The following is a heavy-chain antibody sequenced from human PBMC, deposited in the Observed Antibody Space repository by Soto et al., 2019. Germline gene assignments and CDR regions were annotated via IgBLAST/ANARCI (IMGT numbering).Heavy chain of an antibody. D-gene: IGHD1-1*01. CDR1: GGSISSGGYY. CDR2: IYYSGST. CDR3: ARDGWGSWRSPVEHAFDI. V-gene: IGHV4-31*03. J-gene: IGHJ3*02. Sequence: QVQLQESGPGLVKPSQTLSLTCTVSGGSISSGGYYWSWIRQHPGKGLEWIGYIYYSGSTYYHPSLKSRVTISVDTSKTQFSLKLSSVTAADTAVYYCARDGWGSWRSPVEHAFDIWGQGTMVTVSS.